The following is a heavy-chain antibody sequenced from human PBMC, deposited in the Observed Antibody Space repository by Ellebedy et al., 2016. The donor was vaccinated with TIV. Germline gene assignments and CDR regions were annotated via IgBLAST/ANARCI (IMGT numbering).Heavy chain of an antibody. D-gene: IGHD6-13*01. V-gene: IGHV3-23*01. CDR1: GFPFSSYA. CDR2: ISDSGGNT. Sequence: GGSLRLXXGASGFPFSSYAMSWVRQPPGKGLEWVSSISDSGGNTYYADSVRGRFTFSRDNSKNTLYLQMNSLRAEDTAVYYCAKGWLGAGAGTDFDYWGRGTLVTVSS. J-gene: IGHJ4*02. CDR3: AKGWLGAGAGTDFDY.